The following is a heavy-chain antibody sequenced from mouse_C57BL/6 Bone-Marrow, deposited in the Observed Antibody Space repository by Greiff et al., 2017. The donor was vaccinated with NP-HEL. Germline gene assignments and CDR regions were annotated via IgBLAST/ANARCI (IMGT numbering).Heavy chain of an antibody. CDR2: ISSGGSYT. V-gene: IGHV5-6*01. CDR1: GFTFSSYG. J-gene: IGHJ3*01. Sequence: VQLKESGGDLVKPGGSLKLSCAASGFTFSSYGMSWVRQTPDKRLEWVATISSGGSYTYYPDSVKGRFTISRDNAKNTLYLQMSSLKSEDTAMYYCARPGYYAWFAYWGQGTLVTVSA. CDR3: ARPGYYAWFAY. D-gene: IGHD1-1*01.